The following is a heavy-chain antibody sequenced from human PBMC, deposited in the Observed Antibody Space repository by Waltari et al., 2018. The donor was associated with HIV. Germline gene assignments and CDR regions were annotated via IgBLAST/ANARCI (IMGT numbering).Heavy chain of an antibody. J-gene: IGHJ5*02. D-gene: IGHD1-26*01. Sequence: EVQLVQSGAEVKKPGESLKISGKGSGYTFSSFWIGWVRQMPGKGLEWMGIIYPSDSDTRYSPSFQGQVTISADKSINTAYLQWSRLEASDTAMYFCATHLGVGTYDWFDPWGQGTQVTVSS. CDR2: IYPSDSDT. V-gene: IGHV5-51*01. CDR3: ATHLGVGTYDWFDP. CDR1: GYTFSSFW.